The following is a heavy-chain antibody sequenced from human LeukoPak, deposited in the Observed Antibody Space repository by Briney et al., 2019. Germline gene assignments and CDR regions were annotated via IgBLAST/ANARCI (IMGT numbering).Heavy chain of an antibody. Sequence: PGGSLRLSCAASGFTVSSNYMSWVRQAPGKGLEWVSVIYSGGSTYYADSVKGRFTISRDSSKNTLYLQMNSLRAEDTAVYYCARGHYYGSGSPFDYWGQGTLVTVSS. CDR3: ARGHYYGSGSPFDY. CDR2: IYSGGST. D-gene: IGHD3-10*01. V-gene: IGHV3-53*01. CDR1: GFTVSSNY. J-gene: IGHJ4*02.